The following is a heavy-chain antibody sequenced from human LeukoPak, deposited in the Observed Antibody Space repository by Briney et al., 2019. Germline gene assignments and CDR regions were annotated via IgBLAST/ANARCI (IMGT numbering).Heavy chain of an antibody. Sequence: PGGSLRLSCAASGFSFSDYYMSWIRQAPGKGLECVSHISGSANTRGDADSVRGRFVISRDNAKKSVYLQMNSLRVEDTAIYFCARRRSSDYFDSWGQGTLVTVSS. D-gene: IGHD6-6*01. CDR1: GFSFSDYY. CDR3: ARRRSSDYFDS. J-gene: IGHJ4*02. V-gene: IGHV3-11*04. CDR2: ISGSANTR.